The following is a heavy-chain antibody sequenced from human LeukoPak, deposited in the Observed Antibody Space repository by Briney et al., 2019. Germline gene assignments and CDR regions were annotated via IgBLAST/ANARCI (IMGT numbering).Heavy chain of an antibody. CDR1: GFTFSSYG. V-gene: IGHV3-30*02. CDR3: ARDKAVAGYLFDY. Sequence: PGGSLRLSCAASGFTFSSYGMHWVRQAPGKGLEWVSFIRYDGSDKYYADSVRGRFTISRDNSKNTLYLQLNSLRAEDTALYFCARDKAVAGYLFDYWGQGTLVTVSS. D-gene: IGHD6-19*01. CDR2: IRYDGSDK. J-gene: IGHJ4*02.